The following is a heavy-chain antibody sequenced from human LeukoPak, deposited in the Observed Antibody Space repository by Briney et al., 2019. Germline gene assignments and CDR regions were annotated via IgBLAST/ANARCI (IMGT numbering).Heavy chain of an antibody. D-gene: IGHD6-19*01. CDR2: ISSSSSTI. V-gene: IGHV3-48*04. Sequence: PGTSLRLSCAASGFTFSSYSMNWLRQAPGKGLEWVSYISSSSSTIYYADSAKGRFTISRDNAKNSLYLQMNSLRAEDKAVYYCAREAVTPRVDFDYWGQGTLVTVSS. J-gene: IGHJ4*02. CDR3: AREAVTPRVDFDY. CDR1: GFTFSSYS.